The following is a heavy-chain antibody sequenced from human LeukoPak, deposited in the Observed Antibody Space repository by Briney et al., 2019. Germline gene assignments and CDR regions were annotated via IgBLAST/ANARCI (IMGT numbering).Heavy chain of an antibody. D-gene: IGHD3-3*01. CDR2: INHSGST. CDR3: ARGGSYYDFWSGYLSDDY. Sequence: SETLSLTCAVYGGSFSGYYWSWIRQPPGKGLEWIGEINHSGSTNYNPSLKSRVTIPVDTSKNQFSLKLSSVTAADTAVYYCARGGSYYDFWSGYLSDDYWGQGTLVTVSS. CDR1: GGSFSGYY. J-gene: IGHJ4*02. V-gene: IGHV4-34*01.